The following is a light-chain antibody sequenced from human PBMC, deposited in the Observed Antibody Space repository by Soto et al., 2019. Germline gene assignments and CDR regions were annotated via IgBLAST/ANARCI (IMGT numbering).Light chain of an antibody. CDR3: QQYNSSSWT. V-gene: IGKV1-5*01. J-gene: IGKJ1*01. CDR2: DAS. Sequence: DIQMTQSPSSVSSSVGDRVTITCRASQSISIWLAWYQQKPGKAPKFLIYDASSLESGVPSRFSGSGSGTEFTLTISSLQPDDFATYYCQQYNSSSWTFGQGTKVEIK. CDR1: QSISIW.